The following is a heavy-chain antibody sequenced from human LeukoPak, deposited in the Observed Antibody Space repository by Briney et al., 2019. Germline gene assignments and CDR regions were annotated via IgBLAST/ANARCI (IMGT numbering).Heavy chain of an antibody. D-gene: IGHD1-26*01. CDR2: IKSDGSEK. V-gene: IGHV3-7*01. Sequence: PGGSLRLSCAASGLSFSSYWMTWVRQTPGQGLEWVANIKSDGSEKYYVDSVKGRFTISRDNAASSLFLQMNSLRDEDTAVYYCARVLEVGRHRSDAFDIWGQGTLVTVSS. CDR1: GLSFSSYW. CDR3: ARVLEVGRHRSDAFDI. J-gene: IGHJ3*02.